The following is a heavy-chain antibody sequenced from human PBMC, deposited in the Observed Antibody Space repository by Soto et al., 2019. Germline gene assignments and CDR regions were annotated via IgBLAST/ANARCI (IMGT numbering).Heavy chain of an antibody. V-gene: IGHV3-30*03. CDR2: ISRDGRTT. Sequence: QVQLVESGGGVVQPGRSLRLSCAVSGFTVSSYGMHWVRQAPGKGLEWVAVISRDGRTTFYPDSVKGRFTISRDNSRNTLFLERNSLRGDDMAVYYCTGEVASGYWGQGTLVSVSS. D-gene: IGHD2-8*02. CDR3: TGEVASGY. J-gene: IGHJ4*02. CDR1: GFTVSSYG.